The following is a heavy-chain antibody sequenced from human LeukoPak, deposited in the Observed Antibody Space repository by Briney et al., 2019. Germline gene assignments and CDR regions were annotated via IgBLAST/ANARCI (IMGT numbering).Heavy chain of an antibody. D-gene: IGHD3-16*01. V-gene: IGHV3-33*01. CDR2: IWYDGSNK. CDR3: ARDGGAAGFDY. CDR1: GFTFSSYG. J-gene: IGHJ4*02. Sequence: PGRSLRLSCAASGFTFSSYGMHWVRQAPGKGLEWVAVIWYDGSNKYYADSVKGRFTISRDNSKNTLYLQMNSLRAEDTALYYCARDGGAAGFDYWGQGTLVTVSS.